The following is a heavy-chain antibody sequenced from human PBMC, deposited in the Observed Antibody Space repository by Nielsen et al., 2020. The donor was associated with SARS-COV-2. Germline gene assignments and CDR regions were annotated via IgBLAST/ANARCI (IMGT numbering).Heavy chain of an antibody. CDR2: IYYSGSP. CDR1: GGSITSSNHY. V-gene: IGHV4-39*01. Sequence: SETLSLTCTVSGGSITSSNHYWGWIRQPPGRGLEWIGNIYYSGSPYYNPSLKSRVTISADTSKNQFSLRLSSVTAADTAVYYCARLTFSGSHYPAHEAFDIWGQGTTVTVSS. D-gene: IGHD1-26*01. J-gene: IGHJ3*02. CDR3: ARLTFSGSHYPAHEAFDI.